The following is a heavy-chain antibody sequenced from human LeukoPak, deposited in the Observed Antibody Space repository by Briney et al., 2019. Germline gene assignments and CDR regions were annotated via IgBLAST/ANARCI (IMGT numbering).Heavy chain of an antibody. D-gene: IGHD6-6*01. CDR2: IYSGGST. CDR1: GFTVSSNY. V-gene: IGHV3-66*01. CDR3: ARAVYSSSARFDY. J-gene: IGHJ4*02. Sequence: GGSLRLSCAASGFTVSSNYMSWVRQAPGKGLEWVSVIYSGGSTYYADSVKGRFTISRDNSKNTLYLQMNSLRAEDTAVYYCARAVYSSSARFDYWGQGTLVTVSS.